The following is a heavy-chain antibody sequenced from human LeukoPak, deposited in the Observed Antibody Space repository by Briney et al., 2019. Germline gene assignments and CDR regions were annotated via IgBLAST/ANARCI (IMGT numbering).Heavy chain of an antibody. D-gene: IGHD1-26*01. Sequence: SETLSLTCTVSGGSISSHNWSWIRQSPGKGLEWIGFMHYRGNTNSNPSLRSRVTISMDTSKNTFSLKMSSVTAEDTAVYYCARGSPFEWDVFGDSFDIWGQGTVVTVSS. J-gene: IGHJ3*02. V-gene: IGHV4-59*11. CDR2: MHYRGNT. CDR1: GGSISSHN. CDR3: ARGSPFEWDVFGDSFDI.